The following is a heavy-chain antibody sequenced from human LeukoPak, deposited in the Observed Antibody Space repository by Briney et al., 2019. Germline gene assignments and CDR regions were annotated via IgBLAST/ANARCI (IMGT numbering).Heavy chain of an antibody. V-gene: IGHV1-18*01. CDR2: ISTSNGTT. J-gene: IGHJ4*02. CDR1: GYTFTTYG. CDR3: ARGSYFDY. Sequence: WGSVKLSCTASGYTFTTYGMSWVRQAPGQGLEWIGWISTSNGTTNYAQLLKGRVTMTKDTSTNSGYMQLRSLRADDTAVYYGARGSYFDYWGQGTLVTVSS.